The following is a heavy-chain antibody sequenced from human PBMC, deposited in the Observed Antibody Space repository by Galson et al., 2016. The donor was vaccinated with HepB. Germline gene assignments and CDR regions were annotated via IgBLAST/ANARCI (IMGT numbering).Heavy chain of an antibody. V-gene: IGHV3-23*01. J-gene: IGHJ4*02. CDR3: AKMPDAVVEPATFDY. CDR2: IGGSGGGT. D-gene: IGHD2-2*01. CDR1: GFTFSTYA. Sequence: SLRLSCAASGFTFSTYAMSWVRQAPGKGLEWVSSIGGSGGGTYYADSVKGRFTISRDNFRDTLYLHMNSLRAEDTAVYYCAKMPDAVVEPATFDYWGQGTLVTVSS.